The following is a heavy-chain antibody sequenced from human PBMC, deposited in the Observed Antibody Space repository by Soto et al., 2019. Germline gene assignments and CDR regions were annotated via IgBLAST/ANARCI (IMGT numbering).Heavy chain of an antibody. Sequence: ESGGGLVKPGGSLRLSCAASGFTFSNAWMSWVRQAPGKGLEWVGRIKSKTDGGTTDYAAPVKGRFTISRDDSKNTLYLQMNSLKTEDTAVYYCTTDSSASGSYSPFDYWGQGTLVTVSS. V-gene: IGHV3-15*01. CDR1: GFTFSNAW. CDR2: IKSKTDGGTT. CDR3: TTDSSASGSYSPFDY. D-gene: IGHD3-10*01. J-gene: IGHJ4*02.